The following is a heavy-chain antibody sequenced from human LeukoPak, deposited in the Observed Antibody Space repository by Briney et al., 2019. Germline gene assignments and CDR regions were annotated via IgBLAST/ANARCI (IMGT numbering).Heavy chain of an antibody. Sequence: GGSLRLSCAASGFTFSSYAMSWVRQAPGKGLEWVSAISGSGGSTYYADSVKGRFTISRDNSKNTLYLQMNSLRAKDTAVYYCARQLRYFDWLLDYWGQGTLVTVSS. CDR2: ISGSGGST. J-gene: IGHJ4*02. V-gene: IGHV3-23*01. CDR1: GFTFSSYA. D-gene: IGHD3-9*01. CDR3: ARQLRYFDWLLDY.